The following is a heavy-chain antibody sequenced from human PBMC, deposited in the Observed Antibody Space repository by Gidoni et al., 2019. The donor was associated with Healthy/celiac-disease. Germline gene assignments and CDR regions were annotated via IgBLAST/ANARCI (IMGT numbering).Heavy chain of an antibody. Sequence: QVQLQESGPGLVKPSETLSLTCPVSGGSISSYYWSWIRQPPGKGLEWIGYIYYSGSTNYNPSLKSRVTISVDTSKNQFSLKLSSVTAADTAVYYCARSYDFWSGYYMDVWGQGTTVTVSS. CDR1: GGSISSYY. CDR3: ARSYDFWSGYYMDV. V-gene: IGHV4-59*01. D-gene: IGHD3-3*01. J-gene: IGHJ6*02. CDR2: IYYSGST.